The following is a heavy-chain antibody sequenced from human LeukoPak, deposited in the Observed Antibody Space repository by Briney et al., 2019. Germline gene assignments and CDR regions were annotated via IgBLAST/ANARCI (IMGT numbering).Heavy chain of an antibody. V-gene: IGHV3-7*03. J-gene: IGHJ4*02. D-gene: IGHD6-19*01. CDR1: GFTFRNYW. Sequence: QSGGSLRLSCAASGFTFRNYWLSWVRQAPGTGLERVANIKQDGSDRNYVTSVRGRFTISRDNAESSLYLQMNSLRVEDTAVYYCVRNLAVAGTCFDSWGQGTLVTVSS. CDR3: VRNLAVAGTCFDS. CDR2: IKQDGSDR.